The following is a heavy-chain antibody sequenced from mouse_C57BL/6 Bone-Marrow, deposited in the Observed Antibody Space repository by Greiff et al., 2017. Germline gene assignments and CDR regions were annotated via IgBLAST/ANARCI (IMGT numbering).Heavy chain of an antibody. CDR2: ISSGGGYI. J-gene: IGHJ3*01. V-gene: IGHV5-9-1*02. CDR1: GFTFSSYA. Sequence: DVKLVESGEGLVKPGGSLKLSCAASGFTFSSYAMSWVRQTPEKRLEWVAYISSGGGYIYYADTVKGRFPISRDTARTTLYLQMSSLKAEDTAMYYCTRGGSWFAYWGQGTLVTVSA. CDR3: TRGGSWFAY. D-gene: IGHD3-1*01.